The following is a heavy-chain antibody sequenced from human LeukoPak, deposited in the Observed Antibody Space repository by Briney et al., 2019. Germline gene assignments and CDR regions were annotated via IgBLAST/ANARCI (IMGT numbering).Heavy chain of an antibody. CDR2: INHSGST. CDR3: ASSSYGDYPFDY. V-gene: IGHV4-39*07. Sequence: PSESLSLTCTVSGRSISSSSYYWSWIRQPPGKGLEWIGEINHSGSTNYNPSLKSRVTISVDTSKNQFSLKLSSVTAADTAVYYCASSSYGDYPFDYWGQGTLVTVSS. D-gene: IGHD4-17*01. CDR1: GRSISSSSYY. J-gene: IGHJ4*02.